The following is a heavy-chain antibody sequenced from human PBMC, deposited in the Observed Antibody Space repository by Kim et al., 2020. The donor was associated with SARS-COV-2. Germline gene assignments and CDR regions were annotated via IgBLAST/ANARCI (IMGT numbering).Heavy chain of an antibody. CDR1: GFTFDDYA. V-gene: IGHV3-9*01. CDR2: ISWNSGSI. CDR3: AKDIGYYDSRGYYYESAFDI. J-gene: IGHJ3*02. Sequence: GGSLRLSCAASGFTFDDYAMHWVRQAPGKGLEWVSGISWNSGSIGYADSVKGRFTISRDNAKNSLYLQMNSLRAEDTALYYCAKDIGYYDSRGYYYESAFDIWGQGTMVTVSS. D-gene: IGHD3-22*01.